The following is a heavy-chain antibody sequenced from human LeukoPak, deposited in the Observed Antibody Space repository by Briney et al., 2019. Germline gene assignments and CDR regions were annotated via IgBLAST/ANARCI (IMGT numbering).Heavy chain of an antibody. CDR2: FRSKTDGGTI. J-gene: IGHJ4*02. V-gene: IGHV3-15*05. CDR3: TTVIMGAPKDDY. D-gene: IGHD1-26*01. CDR1: GFTFSNAW. Sequence: PGGSLRLSCAASGFTFSNAWMSWARQAPGKGLEWVGRFRSKTDGGTIDYAAPVKGRFTISRDDSRSTLYLQMNSLKTEDTAVYYCTTVIMGAPKDDYWGQGTLVTVSS.